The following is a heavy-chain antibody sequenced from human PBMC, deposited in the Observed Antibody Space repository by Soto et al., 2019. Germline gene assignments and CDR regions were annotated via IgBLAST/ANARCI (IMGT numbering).Heavy chain of an antibody. CDR3: AHKPYINYKGVTFDY. CDR1: GFSLSTSGVG. Sequence: SGPTLVNPTQTLTLTCTFSGFSLSTSGVGVGWIRQPPGKALEWLALIYWDDDKRYSPSLKSRLTITKDTSKNQVVLTMTNMDLVDTPTYYFAHKPYINYKGVTFDYWGKETLVTVSS. CDR2: IYWDDDK. V-gene: IGHV2-5*02. J-gene: IGHJ4*02. D-gene: IGHD4-4*01.